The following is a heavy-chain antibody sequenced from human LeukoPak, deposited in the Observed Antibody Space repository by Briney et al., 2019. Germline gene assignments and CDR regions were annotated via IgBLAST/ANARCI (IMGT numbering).Heavy chain of an antibody. J-gene: IGHJ6*03. Sequence: GGSLRLSCAASGFTFSSYWMSWVRQAPGKGLEWVANIKQDGSEKYYVDSVRGLFTPSINNPKTSLYLQMNTLRAEATAPYYCAILRFVVVSWPYYYYMDFWAKGPRSPSP. CDR2: IKQDGSEK. CDR3: AILRFVVVSWPYYYYMDF. D-gene: IGHD2-15*01. CDR1: GFTFSSYW. V-gene: IGHV3-7*01.